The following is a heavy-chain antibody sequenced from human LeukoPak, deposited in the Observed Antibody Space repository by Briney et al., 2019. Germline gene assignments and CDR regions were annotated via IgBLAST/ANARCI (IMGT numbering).Heavy chain of an antibody. CDR2: VHSSRGS. Sequence: NPSETLSLTCAVSGGSITNYYWSWIRQPAGKGLEWIGRVHSSRGSNYNPSLKSRVTMSVDTSKNQVSLKLIAVTAADTAVYYCARENWNYGEDFWGQGALVTVSS. CDR3: ARENWNYGEDF. J-gene: IGHJ4*02. V-gene: IGHV4-4*07. D-gene: IGHD1-7*01. CDR1: GGSITNYY.